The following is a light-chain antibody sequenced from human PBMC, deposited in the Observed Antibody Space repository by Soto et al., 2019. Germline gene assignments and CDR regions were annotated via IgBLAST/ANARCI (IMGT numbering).Light chain of an antibody. CDR2: GTS. J-gene: IGKJ1*01. CDR3: QQYDESFRT. Sequence: EIVLTQSPGTLSLSPGERATLSCRASQSVNSNYLAWYQQKPGQGPRVLMYGTSNRATGIPDRFSGSGSGTDFTLTISRLEPEDFAVYYCQQYDESFRTFGQGTKVEIK. CDR1: QSVNSNY. V-gene: IGKV3-20*01.